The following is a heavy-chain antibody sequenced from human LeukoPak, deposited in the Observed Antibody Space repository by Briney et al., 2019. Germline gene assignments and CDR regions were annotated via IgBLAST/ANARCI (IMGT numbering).Heavy chain of an antibody. Sequence: PSETLSLTCAVHGGSFSGYYWSWIRQPPGKGLEWIGEINHSGSTNYNPSLKSRVTISVDTSKNQFSLKLSSVTAADTAVYYCARGSPDSSGYYNDWFDPWGQGTLVTVSS. CDR1: GGSFSGYY. CDR2: INHSGST. J-gene: IGHJ5*02. V-gene: IGHV4-34*01. CDR3: ARGSPDSSGYYNDWFDP. D-gene: IGHD3-22*01.